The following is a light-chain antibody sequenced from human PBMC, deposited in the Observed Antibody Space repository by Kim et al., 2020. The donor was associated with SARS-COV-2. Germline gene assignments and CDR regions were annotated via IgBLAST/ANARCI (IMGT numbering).Light chain of an antibody. CDR3: QQFNSYPLT. J-gene: IGKJ4*01. CDR2: HAS. V-gene: IGKV1-13*02. CDR1: QGIRSA. Sequence: AIQLTQSPSSLSASVGDRVIITCRASQGIRSALGWYQQNPGIPPKLLISHASSLESGVPSRFSGSGSGTDFTLTISSLQPEDFATYYCQQFNSYPLTFGGGTKVDIK.